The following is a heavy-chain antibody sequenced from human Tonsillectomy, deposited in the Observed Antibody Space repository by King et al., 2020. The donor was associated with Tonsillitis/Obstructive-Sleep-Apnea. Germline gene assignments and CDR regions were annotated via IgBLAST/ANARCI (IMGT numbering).Heavy chain of an antibody. V-gene: IGHV3-73*01. J-gene: IGHJ6*03. CDR1: GFTFSGSA. CDR3: TRPRNEEVPAALYYYYYMDV. Sequence: DVQLVESGGGLVQPGGSLKLSCAASGFTFSGSAMHWVRQASGKGLEWVGRIRSKANSYATAYAASVKGRFTISRDDSKNTAYLQMNSLKTEDTAVYYCTRPRNEEVPAALYYYYYMDVWGKGTTVTVSS. D-gene: IGHD2-2*01. CDR2: IRSKANSYAT.